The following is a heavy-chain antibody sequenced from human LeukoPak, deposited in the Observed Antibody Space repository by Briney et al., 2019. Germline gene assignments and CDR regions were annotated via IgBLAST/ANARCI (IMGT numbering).Heavy chain of an antibody. CDR1: GFTFSSYS. Sequence: GGSLRLSCAASGFTFSSYSMNWVRQAPGKGLEWVSYISSSSSTIYYADSVKGRFTISRDNAKNSLYLQMSDLRAEDTAVYYCARVYSSSWYSGYLYMDVWGKGTTVTVSS. V-gene: IGHV3-48*04. D-gene: IGHD6-13*01. CDR3: ARVYSSSWYSGYLYMDV. CDR2: ISSSSSTI. J-gene: IGHJ6*03.